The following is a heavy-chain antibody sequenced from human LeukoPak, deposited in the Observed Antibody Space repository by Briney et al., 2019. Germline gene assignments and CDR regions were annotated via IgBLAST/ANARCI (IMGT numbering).Heavy chain of an antibody. Sequence: SETLSLTCTVSRGSISSYYWSWIRQPPGKGLEWIGYIHISGRTNSNPALKSRVTISVDTSKNRLSLKLTSVTVADTAVYYCAKEVVGLRYYMDVWGKGTTVTVSS. V-gene: IGHV4-59*01. CDR2: IHISGRT. J-gene: IGHJ6*03. CDR3: AKEVVGLRYYMDV. CDR1: RGSISSYY. D-gene: IGHD1-26*01.